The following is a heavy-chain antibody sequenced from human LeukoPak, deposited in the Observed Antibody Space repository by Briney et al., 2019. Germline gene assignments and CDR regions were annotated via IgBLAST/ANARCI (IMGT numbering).Heavy chain of an antibody. V-gene: IGHV4-4*07. CDR2: IYGSGST. CDR1: GDSISSYY. Sequence: SETLSLTCTVSGDSISSYYWSWIRQPAGKGLEWIGRIYGSGSTNYNPSLKSRVTMSVDTSKNQFSLKLSSVTAADTAVYYCARDPTTVTDFWYFDLWGRGTLVTVSS. CDR3: ARDPTTVTDFWYFDL. D-gene: IGHD4-17*01. J-gene: IGHJ2*01.